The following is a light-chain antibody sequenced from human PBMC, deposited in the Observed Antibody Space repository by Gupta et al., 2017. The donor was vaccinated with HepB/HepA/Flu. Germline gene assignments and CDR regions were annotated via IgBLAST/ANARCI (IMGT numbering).Light chain of an antibody. J-gene: IGLJ1*01. CDR3: SSYTSSSTYV. CDR2: DGS. V-gene: IGLV2-14*03. Sequence: QSALTQPASVSWSPGQSVTISCTGTSSDVGCYNHVSWYQQHPGRAPKLMIYDGSNRPSGVSNRFSGSKSGNTASLTISGLQAEDEADYYCSSYTSSSTYVFGTGTKVTVL. CDR1: SSDVGCYNH.